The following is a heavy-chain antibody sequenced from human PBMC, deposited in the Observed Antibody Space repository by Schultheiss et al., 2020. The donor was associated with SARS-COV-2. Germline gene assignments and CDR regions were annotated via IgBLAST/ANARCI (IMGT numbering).Heavy chain of an antibody. D-gene: IGHD2-2*01. CDR3: ARGGIVVVPARSRRGWFDP. CDR1: GFTFSSYG. V-gene: IGHV3-33*01. Sequence: GGSLRLSCAASGFTFSSYGMHWVRQAPGKGLEWVAVIWYDGSNKYYADSVKGRFTISRDNSKNTLYLQMNSLRAEDTAVYYCARGGIVVVPARSRRGWFDPWGQGTLVTVSS. CDR2: IWYDGSNK. J-gene: IGHJ5*02.